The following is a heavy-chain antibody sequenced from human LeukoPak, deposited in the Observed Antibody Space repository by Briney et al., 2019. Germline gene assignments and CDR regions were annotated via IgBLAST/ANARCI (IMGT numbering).Heavy chain of an antibody. V-gene: IGHV4-34*01. Sequence: SETLSLTCAVYGGSFSGYYWSWIRQPPGKGLEWIGEINHSGSTNYNPSLKGRVTISVDTSKNQFSLKLSPVTAADTAVYYCARGDGIVVVPAAANWFDPWGQGTLVTVSS. CDR2: INHSGST. D-gene: IGHD2-2*01. CDR3: ARGDGIVVVPAAANWFDP. CDR1: GGSFSGYY. J-gene: IGHJ5*02.